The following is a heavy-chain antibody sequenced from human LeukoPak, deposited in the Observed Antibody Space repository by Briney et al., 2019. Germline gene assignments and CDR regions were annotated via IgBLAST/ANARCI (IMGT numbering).Heavy chain of an antibody. J-gene: IGHJ5*02. CDR1: GGTFSSYT. CDR3: ARYPYCSSTSCYNNWLDP. D-gene: IGHD2-2*01. CDR2: IIPILGIA. V-gene: IGHV1-69*02. Sequence: GSSVKVSCKASGGTFSSYTISWVRQAPGQGLEWMGRIIPILGIANYAQKFQGRVTITAYKSTSTAYMELSSLRSEDTAVYYCARYPYCSSTSCYNNWLDPWGQGTLVTVSS.